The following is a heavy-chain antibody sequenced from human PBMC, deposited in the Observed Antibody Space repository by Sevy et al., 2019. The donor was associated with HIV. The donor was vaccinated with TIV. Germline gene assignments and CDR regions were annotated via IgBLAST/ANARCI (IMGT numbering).Heavy chain of an antibody. J-gene: IGHJ6*02. V-gene: IGHV3-11*01. CDR3: ARFDRVAATTKNYYYGMDV. CDR2: LSSSGSTI. Sequence: GGSLRLSCAASGFTFSDYYMSWIRRAPEKGLEWVSYLSSSGSTIDYADSVKGRFTISRDNAKNSLYLQMNSLRAEDTAVYYCARFDRVAATTKNYYYGMDVWGQGTTVTVSS. CDR1: GFTFSDYY. D-gene: IGHD2-15*01.